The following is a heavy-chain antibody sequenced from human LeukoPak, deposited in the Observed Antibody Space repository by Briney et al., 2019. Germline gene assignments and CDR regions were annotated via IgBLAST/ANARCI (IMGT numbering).Heavy chain of an antibody. CDR2: IYKSGST. CDR1: GGSISTNGYY. CDR3: ARQRGYSYGYFGS. Sequence: SETLSLTCTVSGGSISTNGYYWGWIRQPPGKGLEWIASIYKSGSTYYNPSLESRMTISVDTSKNQFSLKLSSVTAADTAVYFCARQRGYSYGYFGSWGQGTLVTVSS. V-gene: IGHV4-39*01. D-gene: IGHD5-18*01. J-gene: IGHJ4*02.